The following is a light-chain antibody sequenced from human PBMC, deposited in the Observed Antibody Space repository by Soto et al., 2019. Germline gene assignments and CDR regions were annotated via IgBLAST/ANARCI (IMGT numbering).Light chain of an antibody. J-gene: IGLJ1*01. CDR1: SSDVGSYNL. CDR2: EGS. V-gene: IGLV2-23*01. Sequence: QSVLTQPASVSGSPRQSITISCTGTSSDVGSYNLVSWYQQHPGKAPKLMIYEGSKRPSGVSNRFSGSKSGNTASLTISGLQAEDEADYYCCSYAGSSAFYGFGTGTKVTVL. CDR3: CSYAGSSAFYG.